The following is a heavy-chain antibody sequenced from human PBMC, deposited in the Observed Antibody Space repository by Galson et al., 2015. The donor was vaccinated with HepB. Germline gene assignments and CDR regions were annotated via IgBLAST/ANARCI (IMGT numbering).Heavy chain of an antibody. Sequence: SLRLSCAASGFTFSSYGMHWVRQPPGKGLEWVAVIWYDGSKKYYVDSVKGRFAVSRDNSKNTLYLQMNSLRAEDTAVYYCVRDPTVTDDGFDIWGRGTVVTVSS. CDR2: IWYDGSKK. CDR1: GFTFSSYG. J-gene: IGHJ3*02. D-gene: IGHD4-17*01. CDR3: VRDPTVTDDGFDI. V-gene: IGHV3-33*01.